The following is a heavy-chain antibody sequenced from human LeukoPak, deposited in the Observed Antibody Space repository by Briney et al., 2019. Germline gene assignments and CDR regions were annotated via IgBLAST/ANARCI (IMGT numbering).Heavy chain of an antibody. J-gene: IGHJ5*02. CDR3: ARGNYVWGSGFDP. D-gene: IGHD3-16*01. CDR2: TYYRAKWYN. Sequence: SQTLSLTPALSGDSVSSNSAACNWIRQSPSRGLEWLGRTYYRAKWYNDYAVSVKSRITINPDTTKNQFSLQLNSVAPEDTAVYYCARGNYVWGSGFDPWGQGTLVTVSS. V-gene: IGHV6-1*01. CDR1: GDSVSSNSAA.